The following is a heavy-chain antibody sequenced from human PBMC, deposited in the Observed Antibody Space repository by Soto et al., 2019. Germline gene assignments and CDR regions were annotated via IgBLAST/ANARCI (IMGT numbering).Heavy chain of an antibody. D-gene: IGHD2-21*02. Sequence: GGSLRLSCAASGFTFSSYGMHWVRQAPGKGLEWVAVISYDGSNKYYADSVKGRFTISRDNSKNTLYLQMNSLRAEDTAVYYCAKEVYCGGDCYFDYWGQGTLVTVSS. J-gene: IGHJ4*02. CDR1: GFTFSSYG. V-gene: IGHV3-30*18. CDR3: AKEVYCGGDCYFDY. CDR2: ISYDGSNK.